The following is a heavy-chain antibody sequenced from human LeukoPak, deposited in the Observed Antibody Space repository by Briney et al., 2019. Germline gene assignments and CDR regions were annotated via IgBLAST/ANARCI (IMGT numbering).Heavy chain of an antibody. D-gene: IGHD6-13*01. CDR1: GGSLSGYY. J-gene: IGHJ5*02. V-gene: IGHV4-34*01. Sequence: SETLSVTCAVYGGSLSGYYWSWIRQPPGKGLEWIGEINRSGSTNYNPSLKSRVTISVDTSKNQFSLKLSSVTAADTAVYYCARGYSRSGLNGLDPWGRGTRFTVS. CDR2: INRSGST. CDR3: ARGYSRSGLNGLDP.